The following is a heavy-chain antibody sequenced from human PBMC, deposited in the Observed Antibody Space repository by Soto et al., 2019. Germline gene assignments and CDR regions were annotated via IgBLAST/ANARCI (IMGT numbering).Heavy chain of an antibody. CDR2: INPSGGST. Sequence: ASVKVSCKASGYTFTSYYMHWVRQAPGEGLEWMGIINPSGGSTSYAQKFQGRVTMTRDTSTSTVYMELSSLRSEDTAVYYCARETYSGSYFAYFDYWGQGTLVTVSS. CDR1: GYTFTSYY. V-gene: IGHV1-46*01. J-gene: IGHJ4*02. D-gene: IGHD1-26*01. CDR3: ARETYSGSYFAYFDY.